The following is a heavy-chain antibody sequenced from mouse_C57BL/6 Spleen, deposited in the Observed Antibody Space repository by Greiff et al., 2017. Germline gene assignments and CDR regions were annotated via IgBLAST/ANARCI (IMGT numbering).Heavy chain of an antibody. CDR2: IYPRSGNT. CDR1: GYTFTSYG. D-gene: IGHD1-1*01. J-gene: IGHJ2*01. Sequence: QVQLQQSGAELARPGASVKLSCKASGYTFTSYGISWVKQRTGQGLEWIGEIYPRSGNTYYNEKFKGKATLTADKSSSTAYMDLRSLTSEDSAVYFCARGTTVVAPYYFDYWGQGTTLTVSS. CDR3: ARGTTVVAPYYFDY. V-gene: IGHV1-81*01.